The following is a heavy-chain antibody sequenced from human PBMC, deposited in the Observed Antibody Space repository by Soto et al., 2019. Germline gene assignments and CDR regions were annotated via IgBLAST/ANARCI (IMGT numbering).Heavy chain of an antibody. Sequence: SETLSLTCAVSGGSISSSHWWGWVRQPPGKGLEWIGEINHSGSTKYNPSLKSRVTLSVDTSKNQFSLRVFSVTAADTAVYYCARDLSGYYYGMDVWGQGTTVTVSS. V-gene: IGHV4-4*02. CDR1: GGSISSSHW. CDR2: INHSGST. J-gene: IGHJ6*02. CDR3: ARDLSGYYYGMDV.